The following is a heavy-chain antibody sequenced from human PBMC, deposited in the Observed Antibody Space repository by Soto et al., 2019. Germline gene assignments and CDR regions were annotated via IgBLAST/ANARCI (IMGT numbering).Heavy chain of an antibody. Sequence: ASVKVSCKASGYTFTSCYMHWVRQAPGQGLEWMGIINPSGGSTSYAQKFQGRVTMTRDTSTSTVYMELSSLRSEDTAVYYCARVRTLAARANWFDPWGQGTRVTVSS. V-gene: IGHV1-46*01. J-gene: IGHJ5*02. D-gene: IGHD6-6*01. CDR2: INPSGGST. CDR1: GYTFTSCY. CDR3: ARVRTLAARANWFDP.